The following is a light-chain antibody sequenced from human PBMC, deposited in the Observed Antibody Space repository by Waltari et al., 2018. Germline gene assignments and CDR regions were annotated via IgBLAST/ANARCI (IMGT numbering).Light chain of an antibody. J-gene: IGKJ2*01. CDR2: TAS. CDR3: QQSYTTPYT. CDR1: QSVSDY. Sequence: DIQMTQSQSYLSASLGDRVTITCRASQSVSDYLNWYQQKPGKAPRLLIYTASSLQSGVPSTFSGSGSGTEFTLTISSLQIEDFATYYCQQSYTTPYTFGQGTKLEIK. V-gene: IGKV1-39*01.